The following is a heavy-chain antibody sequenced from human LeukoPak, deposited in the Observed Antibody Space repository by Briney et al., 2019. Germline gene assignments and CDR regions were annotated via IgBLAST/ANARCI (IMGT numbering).Heavy chain of an antibody. CDR1: GGSFCGYY. CDR2: INHSGST. Sequence: SETLSLTCAVYGGSFCGYYWSWIRQPPGKGLEWIGEINHSGSTNYNPSLKSRVTISVDTSKNQFSLKLSSVTAADTAVYYCASGLRPRLFDYWGQGTLVTVSS. CDR3: ASGLRPRLFDY. V-gene: IGHV4-34*01. J-gene: IGHJ4*02. D-gene: IGHD4-17*01.